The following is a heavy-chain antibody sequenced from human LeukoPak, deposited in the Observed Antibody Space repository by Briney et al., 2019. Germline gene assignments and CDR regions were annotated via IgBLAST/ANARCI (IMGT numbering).Heavy chain of an antibody. CDR3: ARDSARYCSGGSCPQGDY. J-gene: IGHJ4*02. CDR2: ISSGSSYI. D-gene: IGHD2-15*01. Sequence: GGSLRLSCAASGFTFSSYSMNWVRQAPGKGLEWVSSISSGSSYIYYADSVKGRFTISRDNAKNPLYLQMNSLRAEDTAVYYCARDSARYCSGGSCPQGDYWGQGTLVTVSS. V-gene: IGHV3-21*01. CDR1: GFTFSSYS.